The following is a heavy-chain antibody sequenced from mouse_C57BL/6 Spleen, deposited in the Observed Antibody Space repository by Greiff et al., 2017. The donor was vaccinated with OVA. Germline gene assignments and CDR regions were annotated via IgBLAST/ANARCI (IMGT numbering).Heavy chain of an antibody. CDR1: GFSLTSYG. J-gene: IGHJ2*01. CDR2: IWSDGST. V-gene: IGHV2-6-1*01. Sequence: VKVVESGPGLVAPSQSLSITCTVSGFSLTSYGVHWVRQPPGKGLEWLVVIWSDGSTTYNSALKSRLSISKDNSKSQVFLKMNSLQTDDTAMYYCARHASYSNLYYFDYWGQGTTLTVSS. D-gene: IGHD2-5*01. CDR3: ARHASYSNLYYFDY.